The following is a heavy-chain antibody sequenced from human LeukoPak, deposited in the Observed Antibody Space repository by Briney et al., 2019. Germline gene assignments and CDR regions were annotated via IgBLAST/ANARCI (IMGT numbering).Heavy chain of an antibody. V-gene: IGHV1-46*01. D-gene: IGHD4-11*01. CDR3: ARSPDYSRFDY. CDR2: INPSGGST. J-gene: IGHJ4*02. CDR1: GYTFTSYY. Sequence: ASVKVSCKASGYTFTSYYMHWVRQAPGQGLEWMGIINPSGGSTSYAQKFQGRVTMTRHTSINTAYMELSSLRSDDTAVYYCARSPDYSRFDYWGQGTLVTVSS.